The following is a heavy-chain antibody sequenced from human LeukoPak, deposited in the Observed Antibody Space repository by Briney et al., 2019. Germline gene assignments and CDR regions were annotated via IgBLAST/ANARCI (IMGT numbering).Heavy chain of an antibody. V-gene: IGHV4-39*01. D-gene: IGHD3-10*01. Sequence: GSLRLSCAASGFTFSSYAMSWVRQPPGKGLEWIGSIYYSGGTYYNPSLKSRVTISVDTSKNQFSLKLNSVTATDTAVYYCARHYGPWGQGTLVTVSS. CDR1: GFTFSSYA. CDR2: IYYSGGT. CDR3: ARHYGP. J-gene: IGHJ4*02.